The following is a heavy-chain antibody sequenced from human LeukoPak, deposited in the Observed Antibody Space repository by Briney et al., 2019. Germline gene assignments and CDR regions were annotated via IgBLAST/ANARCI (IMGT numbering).Heavy chain of an antibody. CDR2: ICPGDSDT. Sequence: GASLKISCKGSGYSFTSYWIGWVRQMPGKGLEWMGIICPGDSDTRYSPSFQGQVTISADMSISTAYLQWSSLKASDTAMYYCARAPDGYNPLNYFDYWGQGTLVTVSS. D-gene: IGHD5-24*01. V-gene: IGHV5-51*01. CDR1: GYSFTSYW. CDR3: ARAPDGYNPLNYFDY. J-gene: IGHJ4*02.